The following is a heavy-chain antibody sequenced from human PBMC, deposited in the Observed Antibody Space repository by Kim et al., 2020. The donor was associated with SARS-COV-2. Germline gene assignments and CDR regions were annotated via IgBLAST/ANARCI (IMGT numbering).Heavy chain of an antibody. Sequence: GGSLRLSCVASGFNFSSYVMHWVRQAPGKGLEWVAVTSYDERSKYYADSVKGRFTISRDNSKNVLYLQMNSVRGEDTAVYYFAKESDAFDIWGQGTMVTVSS. CDR2: TSYDERSK. CDR3: AKESDAFDI. V-gene: IGHV3-30*18. CDR1: GFNFSSYV. J-gene: IGHJ3*02.